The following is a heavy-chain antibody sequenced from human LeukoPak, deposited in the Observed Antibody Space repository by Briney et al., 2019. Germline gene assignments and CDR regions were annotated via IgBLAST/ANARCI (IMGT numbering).Heavy chain of an antibody. D-gene: IGHD6-19*01. V-gene: IGHV3-15*01. CDR2: VKSTTDGGTR. J-gene: IGHJ4*02. Sequence: GGSLRLSCAASGFTFTNAWMNWVRQAPGKGLEWVGRVKSTTDGGTRDYAAPVKGRYTISRDDSKNTLYLEMNSLKTEDTAVYYCTTFFSSGWYVPIDYWGQGTLVTVSS. CDR1: GFTFTNAW. CDR3: TTFFSSGWYVPIDY.